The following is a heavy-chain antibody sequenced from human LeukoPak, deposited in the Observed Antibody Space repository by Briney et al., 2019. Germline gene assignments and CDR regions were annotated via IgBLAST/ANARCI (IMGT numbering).Heavy chain of an antibody. J-gene: IGHJ4*02. D-gene: IGHD3-16*01. CDR2: INNDGGTT. CDR1: GFTFSTHW. V-gene: IGHV3-74*01. Sequence: PGGSLRLSCAASGFTFSTHWMHWVRQAPGKGLKWVSRINNDGGTTSYADSVKGRFTISSDNAKNTLYLQMNSLRAEDTAVYYCARGGIGGCFDYWGRGTLVTVSS. CDR3: ARGGIGGCFDY.